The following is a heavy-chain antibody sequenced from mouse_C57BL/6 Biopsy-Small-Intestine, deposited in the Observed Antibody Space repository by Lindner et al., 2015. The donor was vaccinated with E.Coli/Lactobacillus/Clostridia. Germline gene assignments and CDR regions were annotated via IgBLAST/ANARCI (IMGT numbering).Heavy chain of an antibody. V-gene: IGHV5-17*01. D-gene: IGHD2-5*01. Sequence: VQLQESGGGLVKPGGSRKLSCAASGISFSDYGMHWVRQAPEKGLEWVAYISYDSDTIYYADTVKGRFTISRDNAKNTLFLQMTSLRSEDTAMYYCSRSNYGALDYWGQGTSVTVSS. CDR3: SRSNYGALDY. J-gene: IGHJ4*01. CDR2: ISYDSDTI. CDR1: GISFSDYG.